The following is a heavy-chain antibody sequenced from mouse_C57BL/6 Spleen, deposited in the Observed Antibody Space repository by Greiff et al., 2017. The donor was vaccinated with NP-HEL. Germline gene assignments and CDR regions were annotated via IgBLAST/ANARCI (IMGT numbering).Heavy chain of an antibody. J-gene: IGHJ3*01. CDR2: IDPNSGGT. D-gene: IGHD1-1*01. CDR3: ARDITTVVATGGAY. V-gene: IGHV1-72*01. CDR1: GYTFTSYW. Sequence: QVQLQQPGAELVKPGASVKLSCKASGYTFTSYWMHWVKQRPGRGLEWIGRIDPNSGGTKYNEKFKSKATLTVDKPSSTAYMQLSSLTSEDSAVYYCARDITTVVATGGAYWGQGTLVTVSA.